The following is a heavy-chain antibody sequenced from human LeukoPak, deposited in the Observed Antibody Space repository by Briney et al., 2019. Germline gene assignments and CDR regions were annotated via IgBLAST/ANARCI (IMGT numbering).Heavy chain of an antibody. CDR1: GYSISSGYY. CDR2: INHSGST. Sequence: PSETLSLTCSVSGYSISSGYYWGCIRQSPGKGLEWIGEINHSGSTYYNPSLKSRVTISVDTSKNQFSLKLSSVTAADTAVYYCARVAVYNWFDPWGQGTLVTVSS. J-gene: IGHJ5*02. V-gene: IGHV4-38-2*02. CDR3: ARVAVYNWFDP.